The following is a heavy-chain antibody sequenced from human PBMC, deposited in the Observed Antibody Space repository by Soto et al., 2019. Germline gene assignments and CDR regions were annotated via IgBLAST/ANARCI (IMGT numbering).Heavy chain of an antibody. V-gene: IGHV3-48*01. CDR3: ARVLKLPWFDP. CDR1: GFTFSSYS. J-gene: IGHJ5*02. D-gene: IGHD1-1*01. CDR2: ISSSSSTI. Sequence: QAGGSLRLSCAASGFTFSSYSMNWVRQAPGKGLEWVSYISSSSSTIYYADSVKGRFTISRDNAKNSLYLQMNSLRAEDTAVYYCARVLKLPWFDPWGQGTLVTVSS.